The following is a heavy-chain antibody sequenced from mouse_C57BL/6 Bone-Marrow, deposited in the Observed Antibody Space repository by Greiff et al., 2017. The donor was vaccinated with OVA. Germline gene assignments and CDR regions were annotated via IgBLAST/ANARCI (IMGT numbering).Heavy chain of an antibody. D-gene: IGHD2-4*01. CDR3: ASSPGDYDFDY. Sequence: QVTLKESGPGLVQPSQSLSITCTVSGFSLTSYGVHWVRQSPEKGLEWLGVIWSGGSTDYNAAFISRLSISKDNSKSQVFFKMNSLQADDTAIYYCASSPGDYDFDYWGQGTTLTVSS. CDR2: IWSGGST. J-gene: IGHJ2*01. V-gene: IGHV2-2*01. CDR1: GFSLTSYG.